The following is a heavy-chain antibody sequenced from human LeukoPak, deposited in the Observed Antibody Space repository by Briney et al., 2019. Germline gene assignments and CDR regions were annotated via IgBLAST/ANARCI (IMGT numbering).Heavy chain of an antibody. V-gene: IGHV4-31*03. J-gene: IGHJ4*02. CDR3: ARGVRWLQLSYFDY. CDR2: IYYSGST. Sequence: SQTLSLTCPVSGGSISSGAYYWSWIRQYPGKGLEWLGYIYYSGSTYYNPSLKSRVTISVDTSKNQFSLRLSSVTAADTAVYYCARGVRWLQLSYFDYWGLGTLVTVSS. D-gene: IGHD5-24*01. CDR1: GGSISSGAYY.